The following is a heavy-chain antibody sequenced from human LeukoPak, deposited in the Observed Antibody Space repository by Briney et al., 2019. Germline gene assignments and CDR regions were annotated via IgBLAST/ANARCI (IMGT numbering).Heavy chain of an antibody. V-gene: IGHV1-69*04. CDR1: GGTFSSYA. CDR2: IIPILGIA. CDR3: ARGTSSSSDY. D-gene: IGHD6-6*01. J-gene: IGHJ4*02. Sequence: GSSVKVSCKASGGTFSSYAISWVRQAPGQGLEWMGRIIPILGIANYAQEFQGRVTITADKSTSTAYMELSSLRSEDTAVYYCARGTSSSSDYWGQGTLVTVSS.